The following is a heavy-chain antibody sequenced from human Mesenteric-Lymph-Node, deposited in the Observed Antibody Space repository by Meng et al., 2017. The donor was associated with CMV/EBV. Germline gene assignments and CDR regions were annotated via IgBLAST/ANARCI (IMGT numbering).Heavy chain of an antibody. CDR3: AGDHHFVVVPTAVGDYGMDV. CDR2: ISYDGSNK. D-gene: IGHD2-2*01. Sequence: ALRLSCAASEFTFRTYAMHWVRQAPGKGLEWVAIISYDGSNKYYADSVEGRFTISRENSKNTVYLQMNSLRPEDTAVYYCAGDHHFVVVPTAVGDYGMDVWGQGTTVTVSS. CDR1: EFTFRTYA. V-gene: IGHV3-30*04. J-gene: IGHJ6*02.